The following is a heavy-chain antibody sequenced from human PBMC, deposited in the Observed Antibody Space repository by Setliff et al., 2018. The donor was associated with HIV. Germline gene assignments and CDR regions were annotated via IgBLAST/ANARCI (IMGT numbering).Heavy chain of an antibody. CDR2: MYYNGKI. J-gene: IGHJ6*02. CDR1: GVPLSSESYY. V-gene: IGHV4-39*01. CDR3: ARRGESTGSWFSSWYSYDMDV. Sequence: PSETLSLTCTVSGVPLSSESYYWGWVRQPPGEALEWVGSMYYNGKIFYNPSLRSRVTIFVDSSKNELSLRLQSVTAADTAVYYCARRGESTGSWFSSWYSYDMDVWGQGTTVTVSS. D-gene: IGHD2-15*01.